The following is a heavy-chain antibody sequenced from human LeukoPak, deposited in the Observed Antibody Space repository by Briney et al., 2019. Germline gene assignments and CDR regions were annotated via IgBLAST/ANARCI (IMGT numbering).Heavy chain of an antibody. Sequence: ASVKVSCKASGYTFTSYGISWVRQAPGRGLEWMGWISAYNGNTNYAQKLQGRVTMTTDTSTSTAYMELRSLRSDDTAVYYCARVGPSDILTGQLDNWGQGTLVTVSS. CDR2: ISAYNGNT. J-gene: IGHJ4*02. CDR3: ARVGPSDILTGQLDN. D-gene: IGHD3-9*01. CDR1: GYTFTSYG. V-gene: IGHV1-18*01.